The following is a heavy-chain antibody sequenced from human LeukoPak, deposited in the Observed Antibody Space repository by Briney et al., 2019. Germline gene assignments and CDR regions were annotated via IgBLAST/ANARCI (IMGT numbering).Heavy chain of an antibody. CDR1: GFTFSRYA. CDR3: AKLSGDIVVVPAARG. J-gene: IGHJ4*02. D-gene: IGHD2-2*01. Sequence: GGSLRLSCAASGFTFSRYAMSWVRQAPGKGLEWVSAISGSGGSTYYADSVKGRFTISRDNSKNTLYLQMNSLRAEDTAVYYCAKLSGDIVVVPAARGWGQGTLVTVSS. CDR2: ISGSGGST. V-gene: IGHV3-23*01.